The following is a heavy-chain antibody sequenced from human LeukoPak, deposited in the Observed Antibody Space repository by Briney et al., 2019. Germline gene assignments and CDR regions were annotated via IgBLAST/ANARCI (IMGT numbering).Heavy chain of an antibody. CDR2: ISAYNGNT. Sequence: TSVKVSCKASGGTFSSYAISWVRQAPGQGLEWMGWISAYNGNTNYAQKLQGRVTMTTDTSTSTAYMELRSLRSDDTAVYYCARESDHGDPYYWGQGTLVTVSS. CDR3: ARESDHGDPYY. V-gene: IGHV1-18*01. CDR1: GGTFSSYA. D-gene: IGHD4-17*01. J-gene: IGHJ4*02.